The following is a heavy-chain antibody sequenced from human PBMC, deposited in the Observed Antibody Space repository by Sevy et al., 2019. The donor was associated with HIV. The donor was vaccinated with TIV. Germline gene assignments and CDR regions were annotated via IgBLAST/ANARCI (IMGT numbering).Heavy chain of an antibody. CDR1: GYTLAKFS. D-gene: IGHD3-22*01. Sequence: ASVKVSCKVSGYTLAKFSIHWVRQAPGKGLEWMTSFDPEDGDPEDGKTIYAQKFLGKVTMTEDTPTDTAYMELSSLRSDETAGYYCATTKDYYDSSGYPFDYWGQGTLVTVSS. CDR3: ATTKDYYDSSGYPFDY. V-gene: IGHV1-24*01. CDR2: FDPEDGDPEDGKT. J-gene: IGHJ4*02.